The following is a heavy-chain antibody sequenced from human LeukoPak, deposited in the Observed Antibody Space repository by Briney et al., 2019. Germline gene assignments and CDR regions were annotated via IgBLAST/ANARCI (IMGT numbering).Heavy chain of an antibody. D-gene: IGHD6-13*01. V-gene: IGHV4-34*01. Sequence: NPSETLSLTCAVYGGSFSGYYWSWIRQPPGKGLEWIGEINHNGSTNYNPSLKSRVTISVDTSKNQFSLKLSSVTAADRAVYYCARGVSSSWYRKPYYFDYWGQGTLVTVSS. CDR2: INHNGST. CDR3: ARGVSSSWYRKPYYFDY. J-gene: IGHJ4*02. CDR1: GGSFSGYY.